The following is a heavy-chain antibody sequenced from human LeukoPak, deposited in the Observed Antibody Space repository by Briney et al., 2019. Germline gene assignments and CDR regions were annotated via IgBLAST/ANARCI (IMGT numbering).Heavy chain of an antibody. J-gene: IGHJ6*02. Sequence: GSLRLSCAASGFTFTNAWMNWIRQPPGKGLEWIGYIYYSGSTNYNPSLKSRVTISVDTSKNQFSLKLSSVTAADTAVYYCARDRGRLRSASGYYYYGMDVWGQGTTVTVSS. V-gene: IGHV4-59*01. CDR3: ARDRGRLRSASGYYYYGMDV. CDR1: GFTFTNAW. CDR2: IYYSGST. D-gene: IGHD4-17*01.